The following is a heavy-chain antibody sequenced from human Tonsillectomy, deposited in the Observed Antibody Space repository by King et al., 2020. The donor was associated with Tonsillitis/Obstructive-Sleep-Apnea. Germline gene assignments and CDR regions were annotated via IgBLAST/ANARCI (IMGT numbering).Heavy chain of an antibody. Sequence: VQLQESGPGLVKPSETLSLTCTVSGGSISSYYWSWIRQPPGKGLEWIGYIYYSGSTNYNPSLKSRVTISVDTSKNQFSLKLSSVTAADTAVYYCAGLSITIFGVVILGSWFDPWGQGTLVTVSS. CDR1: GGSISSYY. V-gene: IGHV4-59*01. J-gene: IGHJ5*02. CDR3: AGLSITIFGVVILGSWFDP. CDR2: IYYSGST. D-gene: IGHD3-3*01.